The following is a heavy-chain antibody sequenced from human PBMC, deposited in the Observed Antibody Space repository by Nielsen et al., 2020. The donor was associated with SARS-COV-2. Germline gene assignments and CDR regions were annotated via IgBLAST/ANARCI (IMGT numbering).Heavy chain of an antibody. CDR1: GGSISSGGYY. D-gene: IGHD3-10*01. V-gene: IGHV4-31*03. CDR2: IYYSGST. J-gene: IGHJ3*02. Sequence: LRLSCTVSGGSISSGGYYWSWIRQHPGKGLEWIGYIYYSGSTYYNPSLKSRVTISVDTSKNQFSLKLSSVTAADTAVYYCARLLLWFGELLPDAFDIWGQGTMVTVSS. CDR3: ARLLLWFGELLPDAFDI.